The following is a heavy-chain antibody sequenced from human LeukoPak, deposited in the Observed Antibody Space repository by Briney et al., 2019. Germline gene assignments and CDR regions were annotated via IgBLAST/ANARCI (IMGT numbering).Heavy chain of an antibody. V-gene: IGHV3-23*01. J-gene: IGHJ4*02. D-gene: IGHD3-10*01. CDR1: GFTSSSYA. CDR2: ISGSGGGT. Sequence: GGSLRLSCAASGFTSSSYAMSWVRQAPGKGLEWVSGISGSGGGTYYADSVKGRFTISRDNSKNTLYLQMNSLRAEDTAIYYCSKDRATSGGAEGYWGQGTLVTVSS. CDR3: SKDRATSGGAEGY.